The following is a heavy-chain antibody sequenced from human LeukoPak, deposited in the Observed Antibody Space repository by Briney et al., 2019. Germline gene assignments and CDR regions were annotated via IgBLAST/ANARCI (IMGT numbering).Heavy chain of an antibody. V-gene: IGHV3-74*01. CDR2: INSDGSST. Sequence: GGSLRLSCAASGFTFSSYWMHWVRQAPATGMVWVSRINSDGSSTSYADSVKGRFTISRDNAKNTLYLQMNSLRAEDTAVYYCARGYCSSTSCTNYYYYYGMDVWGQGTTVTVSS. CDR3: ARGYCSSTSCTNYYYYYGMDV. D-gene: IGHD2-2*01. J-gene: IGHJ6*02. CDR1: GFTFSSYW.